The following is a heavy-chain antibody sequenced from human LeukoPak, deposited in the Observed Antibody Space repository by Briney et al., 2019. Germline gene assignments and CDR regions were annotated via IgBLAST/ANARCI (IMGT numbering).Heavy chain of an antibody. J-gene: IGHJ4*02. V-gene: IGHV3-23*01. Sequence: GGSLRLSCAASGFTFSSYAMSWVRQAPGKGLEGVSAISGSGGSTYYADSVKGRFTISRDNSKNTLYLQMNSLRAEDTAVYYCAKCSYGFSDPNFDYWGQGTLVTVSS. D-gene: IGHD5-18*01. CDR1: GFTFSSYA. CDR2: ISGSGGST. CDR3: AKCSYGFSDPNFDY.